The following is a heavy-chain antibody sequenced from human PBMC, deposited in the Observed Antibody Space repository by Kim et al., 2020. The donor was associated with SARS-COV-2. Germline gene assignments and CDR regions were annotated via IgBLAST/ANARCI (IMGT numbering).Heavy chain of an antibody. CDR1: GGSISSYY. V-gene: IGHV4-59*01. CDR2: IYYSGST. CDR3: ARRDYDSSGYSI. D-gene: IGHD3-22*01. Sequence: SETLSLTCTVSGGSISSYYWSWIRQPPGKGLEWIGYIYYSGSTNYNPSLESRVTISVDTSKNQFSLKLSSVTAADTAVYYCARRDYDSSGYSIWGQGTM. J-gene: IGHJ3*02.